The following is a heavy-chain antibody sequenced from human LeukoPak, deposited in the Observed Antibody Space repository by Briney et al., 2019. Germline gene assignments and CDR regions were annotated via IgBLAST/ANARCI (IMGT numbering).Heavy chain of an antibody. CDR2: IYSGGSA. J-gene: IGHJ4*02. Sequence: GGSLRLSCAASGFTFSSYAMSWVRQAPGKGLEWVSVIYSGGSAYYADSVKGRFTISRDNSKNTLYLQMNSLRAEDTAVYYCARDRVYGGSDYWGQGTLVTVSS. CDR1: GFTFSSYA. D-gene: IGHD4-23*01. CDR3: ARDRVYGGSDY. V-gene: IGHV3-66*01.